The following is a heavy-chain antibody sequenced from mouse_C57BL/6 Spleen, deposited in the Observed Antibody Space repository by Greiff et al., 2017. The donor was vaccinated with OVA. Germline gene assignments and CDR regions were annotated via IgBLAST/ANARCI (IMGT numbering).Heavy chain of an antibody. V-gene: IGHV1-82*01. CDR2: IYPGDGDT. D-gene: IGHD1-1*01. CDR1: GYAFSSSW. Sequence: LQEPGPELVKPGASVKISCKASGYAFSSSWMNWVKQRPGKGLEWIGLIYPGDGDTNYNGKFKGKATLTADKSSSTAYMQLSSLTSEDSAVYFCAHITTVVAPGFDVWGTGTTVTVSS. J-gene: IGHJ1*03. CDR3: AHITTVVAPGFDV.